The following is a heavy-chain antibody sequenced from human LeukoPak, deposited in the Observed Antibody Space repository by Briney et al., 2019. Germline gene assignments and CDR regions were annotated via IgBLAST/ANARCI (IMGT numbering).Heavy chain of an antibody. D-gene: IGHD5-18*01. CDR1: GFTFSSYA. Sequence: GGSLRLSCAASGFTFSSYAMSWVRQAPGKGLEWVAVISYDGSNKYYADSVKGRFTISRDNSKNTLYLQMNSLRAEDTAVYYCARDLRDTSSFWGQGTLVAVSS. CDR2: ISYDGSNK. J-gene: IGHJ4*02. CDR3: ARDLRDTSSF. V-gene: IGHV3-30-3*01.